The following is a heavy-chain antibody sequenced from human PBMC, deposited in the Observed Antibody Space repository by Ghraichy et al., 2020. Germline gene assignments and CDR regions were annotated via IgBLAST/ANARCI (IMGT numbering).Heavy chain of an antibody. J-gene: IGHJ6*03. Sequence: GGSLRLSCAASGFTFSSYWMSWVRQAPGKGLEWMANIKQDGSEKYYVDSVKGRFTISRDNAKNSLYLQMNSLRAEDTAVYYCARVPAGSGHPPYYYYYYYMDVWGKGTTVTVSS. CDR3: ARVPAGSGHPPYYYYYYYMDV. CDR1: GFTFSSYW. CDR2: IKQDGSEK. V-gene: IGHV3-7*01. D-gene: IGHD2-15*01.